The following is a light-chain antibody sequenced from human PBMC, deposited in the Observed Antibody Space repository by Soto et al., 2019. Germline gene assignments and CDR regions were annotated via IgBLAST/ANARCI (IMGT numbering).Light chain of an antibody. CDR3: AAWDGSLSAWV. Sequence: QSVLTQPPSTTGTPGQRVTISCSGRTSNIGYNFVYWYQHLPGTAPKLLIYRNDERPSGVPDRFSGSKSGTSASLAISGHRSEDEADYYCAAWDGSLSAWVFGGGTKLTVL. CDR2: RND. J-gene: IGLJ3*02. CDR1: TSNIGYNF. V-gene: IGLV1-47*01.